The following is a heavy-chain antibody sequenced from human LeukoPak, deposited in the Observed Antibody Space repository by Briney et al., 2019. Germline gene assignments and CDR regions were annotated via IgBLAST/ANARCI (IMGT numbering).Heavy chain of an antibody. V-gene: IGHV1-46*01. J-gene: IGHJ3*02. Sequence: GASVKVSCKASGYTFTSYYMHWVRQAPGQGLEWMGIINPSGGSTSYAQKFQGRVTMTRDMSTSTVYMELSSLRSEDTAVYYCARVGRIAAADHAFDIWGQGTMVTVSS. CDR2: INPSGGST. CDR1: GYTFTSYY. D-gene: IGHD6-13*01. CDR3: ARVGRIAAADHAFDI.